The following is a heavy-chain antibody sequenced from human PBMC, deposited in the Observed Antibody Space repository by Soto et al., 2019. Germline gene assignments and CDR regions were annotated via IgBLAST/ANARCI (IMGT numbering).Heavy chain of an antibody. V-gene: IGHV2-5*01. D-gene: IGHD6-6*01. Sequence: GSGPTLVNPTQTLTLTCSFSGFSLITSGVVVGWIRQSPGKALEWLALIYWSGDEHYRPSLKSRLSIIKDTSKNHVVLIMTDMDPVDTATYYCARGLATLPVFAFDIWGQGTMVTVSS. J-gene: IGHJ3*02. CDR1: GFSLITSGVV. CDR3: ARGLATLPVFAFDI. CDR2: IYWSGDE.